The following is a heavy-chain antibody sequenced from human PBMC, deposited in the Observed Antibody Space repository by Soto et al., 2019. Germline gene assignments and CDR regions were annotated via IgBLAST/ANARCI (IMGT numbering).Heavy chain of an antibody. V-gene: IGHV4-61*08. CDR3: ARDAFGVDNWFDP. J-gene: IGHJ5*02. CDR2: IYYSGST. D-gene: IGHD3-3*01. Sequence: PSETLSLTCAVSGGSISSGGYFWSWLRQPPGKGLEWIGYIYYSGSTNYNPSLKSRVTISVDTSKNQFSLKLSSVTAADTAVYYCARDAFGVDNWFDPWGQGTLVTVSS. CDR1: GGSISSGGYF.